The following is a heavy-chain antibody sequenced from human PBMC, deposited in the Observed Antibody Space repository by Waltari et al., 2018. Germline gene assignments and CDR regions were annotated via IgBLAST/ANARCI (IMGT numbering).Heavy chain of an antibody. V-gene: IGHV4-39*01. CDR3: ARPDCSGGSCYPGYYGMDV. Sequence: QLQLQESGPGLVKPSETLSLTCTVSGGSISSSSYYWGWIRQPPGKGLEWIGSIYYSGSTYYNPSLKSRVTISVDTSKNQFSLKLSSVTAADTAVYYCARPDCSGGSCYPGYYGMDVWGQGTTVTVSS. CDR2: IYYSGST. D-gene: IGHD2-15*01. J-gene: IGHJ6*02. CDR1: GGSISSSSYY.